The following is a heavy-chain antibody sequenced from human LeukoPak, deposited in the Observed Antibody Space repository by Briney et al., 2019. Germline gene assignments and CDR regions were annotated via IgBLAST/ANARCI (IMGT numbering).Heavy chain of an antibody. CDR1: GFTFSSYA. CDR2: ISGSGGST. CDR3: AKGRYFWSGYGSDY. Sequence: GGSLRLSCAASGFTFSSYAMSWVRQAPGKGLEWVSSISGSGGSTYYADSVKGRFTISRDNSKNTLYLQMNSLRAEDTAVYYCAKGRYFWSGYGSDYWGQGTLVTVSS. V-gene: IGHV3-23*01. D-gene: IGHD3-3*01. J-gene: IGHJ4*02.